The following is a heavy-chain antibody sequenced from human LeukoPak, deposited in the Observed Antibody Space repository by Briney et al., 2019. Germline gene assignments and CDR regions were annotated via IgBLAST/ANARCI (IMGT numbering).Heavy chain of an antibody. V-gene: IGHV3-48*03. CDR1: GFTFSSYE. CDR2: ISSSGSII. Sequence: GGSLRLSCAASGFTFSSYEMHWVRQAPGKGLEWVSYISSSGSIIYYADSVKGRFTISRGHTMNSLYLQMNSLRAEDTAVYYCAKDPLMTTVTTPPGPWGQGTLVTVSS. D-gene: IGHD4-17*01. J-gene: IGHJ5*02. CDR3: AKDPLMTTVTTPPGP.